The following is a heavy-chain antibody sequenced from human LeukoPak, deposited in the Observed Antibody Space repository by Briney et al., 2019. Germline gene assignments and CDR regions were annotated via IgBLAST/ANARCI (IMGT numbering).Heavy chain of an antibody. CDR2: ISSSGSTI. CDR1: GFTFSRYE. CDR3: ATRRETNCLF. Sequence: GGSLTLSCAASGFTFSRYEMNWVRQAPGKGLERVSSISSSGSTIYYADSVKGRFTISRDNAKNSLSLQMNSLRAEDTAVYYCATRRETNCLFWREGTLVTVSS. V-gene: IGHV3-48*03. D-gene: IGHD1-1*01. J-gene: IGHJ4*02.